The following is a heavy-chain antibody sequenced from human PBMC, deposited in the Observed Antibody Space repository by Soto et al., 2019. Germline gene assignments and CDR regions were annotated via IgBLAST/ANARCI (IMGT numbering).Heavy chain of an antibody. D-gene: IGHD3-3*01. CDR3: AKDLKSAITIFGVVTPLGY. CDR1: GFTFSSYG. V-gene: IGHV3-33*06. Sequence: GGSLRLSCAASGFTFSSYGMHWVRQAPGKGLEWVAVIWYDGSNKYYADSVKGRFTISRDNSKNTLYLQMNSLRAEDTAVYYCAKDLKSAITIFGVVTPLGYWGQRTLVTVSS. J-gene: IGHJ4*02. CDR2: IWYDGSNK.